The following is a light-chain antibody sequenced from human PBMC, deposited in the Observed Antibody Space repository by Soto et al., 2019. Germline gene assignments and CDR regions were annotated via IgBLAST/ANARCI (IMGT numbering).Light chain of an antibody. CDR2: GAS. Sequence: ETVMTQSPATLSVSPGETATLSCRTSQSVSSNLAWYQQKPGQAPRLLIYGASTRATGIPARFSGSGSGTEFTLTISSLQSEDFAVYYCQQYNNWPRTFGQGTKVDI. CDR1: QSVSSN. V-gene: IGKV3D-15*01. J-gene: IGKJ1*01. CDR3: QQYNNWPRT.